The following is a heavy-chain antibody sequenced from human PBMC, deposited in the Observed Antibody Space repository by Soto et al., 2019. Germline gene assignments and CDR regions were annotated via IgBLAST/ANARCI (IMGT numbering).Heavy chain of an antibody. Sequence: GSGPTLVNPTQTLTLTCTFSGISISTSGVGVGCIRQTPGKALEWLALIYWDDDKRYSPSLKSRLTITKDTSKNQVVLTMTNMDPVDTATYYCAHWGLWVRGQPFDYWGQGTLVTVSS. CDR3: AHWGLWVRGQPFDY. J-gene: IGHJ4*02. CDR1: GISISTSGVG. V-gene: IGHV2-5*02. D-gene: IGHD3-10*01. CDR2: IYWDDDK.